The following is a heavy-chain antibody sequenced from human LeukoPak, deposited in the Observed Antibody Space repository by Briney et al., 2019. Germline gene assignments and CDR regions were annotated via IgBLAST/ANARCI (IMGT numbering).Heavy chain of an antibody. CDR3: ASEVGYRSLGY. J-gene: IGHJ4*02. V-gene: IGHV3-43*01. CDR2: ITWKSHRT. CDR1: GFTFDDDT. Sequence: GGSLRLSCAASGFTFDDDTMHWVRQTPGRGLEWVSFITWKSHRTHYADSVKGRFTVSRDNSKDSLYLQMNSLRTEDTGPYHCASEVGYRSLGYLGQGTLVTVSS. D-gene: IGHD3-3*01.